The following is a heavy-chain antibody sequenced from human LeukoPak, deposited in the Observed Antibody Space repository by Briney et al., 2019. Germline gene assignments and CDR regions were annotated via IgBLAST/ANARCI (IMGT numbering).Heavy chain of an antibody. CDR3: ARWVATTRDCFDY. J-gene: IGHJ4*02. D-gene: IGHD5-12*01. CDR1: GGSISSGGYY. V-gene: IGHV4-31*03. Sequence: SETLSLTCTVSGGSISSGGYYWSWIRQHPGKGLEWIGYIYYSGSTYYNPSLKSRVTISVDTSKNQFSLKLSSVTAADTAVYYCARWVATTRDCFDYWGQGTLVTVSS. CDR2: IYYSGST.